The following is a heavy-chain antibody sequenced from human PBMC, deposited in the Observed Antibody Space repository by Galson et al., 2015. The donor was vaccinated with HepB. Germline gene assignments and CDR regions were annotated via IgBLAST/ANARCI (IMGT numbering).Heavy chain of an antibody. CDR2: IDPGDSYS. Sequence: QSGAEVKKPGESLRISCKGSGYTFTNYWITWVRQMPGKGLEWMGRIDPGDSYSNHNPSFEGHVTMSVDKSIDTAYLQWSSLKASDSGVYYCASRSCPSSSCSGVHSSFFGLDAWGQGTS. D-gene: IGHD7-27*01. V-gene: IGHV5-10-1*01. CDR3: ASRSCPSSSCSGVHSSFFGLDA. J-gene: IGHJ6*02. CDR1: GYTFTNYW.